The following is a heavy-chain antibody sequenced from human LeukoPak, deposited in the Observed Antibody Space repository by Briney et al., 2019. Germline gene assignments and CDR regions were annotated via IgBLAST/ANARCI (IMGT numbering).Heavy chain of an antibody. CDR1: GFTFSNYW. CDR2: IKPDGSNK. J-gene: IGHJ1*01. D-gene: IGHD3-10*01. Sequence: PGGSLRLSCAASGFTFSNYWMTWVRQAPNKGLEWVANIKPDGSNKYYEDSLKGRFTIFRDNAKNSVYLQMNSLRVEDTALYYCGRMEAGGWGQGTLVTVSS. V-gene: IGHV3-7*01. CDR3: GRMEAGG.